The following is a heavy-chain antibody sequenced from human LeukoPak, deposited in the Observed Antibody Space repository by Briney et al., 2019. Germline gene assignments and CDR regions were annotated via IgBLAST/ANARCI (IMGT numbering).Heavy chain of an antibody. CDR2: ISGSGGST. V-gene: IGHV3-23*01. CDR3: AKVSYDYGFDY. J-gene: IGHJ4*02. D-gene: IGHD5-12*01. Sequence: GGSLRLSCAASEFSFTNLAMTWVRQAPGKGLEWVSVISGSGGSTNYADSVKGRFTISRDNPKNTLYLQMNSLRAEDTAVYYCAKVSYDYGFDYWGQGALVTVSS. CDR1: EFSFTNLA.